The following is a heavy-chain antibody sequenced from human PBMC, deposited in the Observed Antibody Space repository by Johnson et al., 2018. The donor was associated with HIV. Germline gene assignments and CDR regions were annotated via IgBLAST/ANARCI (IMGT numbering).Heavy chain of an antibody. D-gene: IGHD1-26*01. CDR3: AKDDRELDAFDI. CDR2: IWYDGSNK. CDR1: GFTFSSYG. J-gene: IGHJ3*02. Sequence: QVQLVESGGGVVQPGRSLRLSCAASGFTFSSYGMHWVRQAPGKGREWVAVIWYDGSNKYYADSVKGRFTISRDNSKNTLYLQMNSRRAEDTAVYYCAKDDRELDAFDIWGQGTMVTVSS. V-gene: IGHV3-33*06.